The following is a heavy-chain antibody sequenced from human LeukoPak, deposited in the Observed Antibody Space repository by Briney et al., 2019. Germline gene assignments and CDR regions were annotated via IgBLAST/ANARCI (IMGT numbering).Heavy chain of an antibody. Sequence: SETLSLTCSVSGGSVSSGISYWSWIRQPPGKGLEWIGEINHSGSTNYNPSLKSRVTISVDTSKNQFSLKLSSVTAADTAVYYCARGRPPGIWGQGTLVTVSS. J-gene: IGHJ4*02. CDR2: INHSGST. CDR3: ARGRPPGI. CDR1: GGSVSSGISY. V-gene: IGHV4-34*01.